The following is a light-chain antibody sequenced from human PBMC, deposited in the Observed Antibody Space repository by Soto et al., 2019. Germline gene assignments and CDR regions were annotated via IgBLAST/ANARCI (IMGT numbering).Light chain of an antibody. CDR3: AAWDDSLNGPV. Sequence: QSVLTQPHSASGTPGQRVTISCSGSSSNIGSNTVNWYQQLPGTAPKLHIYSNNQRPSGVPDRFSGSKSGTSASLAISGLQSEDEADYYCAAWDDSLNGPVFGGGTKLTVL. J-gene: IGLJ2*01. V-gene: IGLV1-44*01. CDR1: SSNIGSNT. CDR2: SNN.